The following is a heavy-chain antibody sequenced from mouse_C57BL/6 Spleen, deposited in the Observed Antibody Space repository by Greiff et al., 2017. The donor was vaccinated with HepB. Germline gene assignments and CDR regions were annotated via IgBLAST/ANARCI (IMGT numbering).Heavy chain of an antibody. Sequence: EVKVVESGGGLVQPKGSLKLSCAASGFSFNTYAMNWVRQAPGKGLEWVARIRSKSNNYATYYADSVKDRSTISRDDSESMLYLQMNNLKTEDTAMYYCVRHGASYWGQGTLVTVSA. CDR3: VRHGASY. V-gene: IGHV10-1*01. CDR1: GFSFNTYA. J-gene: IGHJ3*01. CDR2: IRSKSNNYAT. D-gene: IGHD3-1*01.